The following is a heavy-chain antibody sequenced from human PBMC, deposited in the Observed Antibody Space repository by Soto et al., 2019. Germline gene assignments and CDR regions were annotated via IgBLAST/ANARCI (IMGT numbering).Heavy chain of an antibody. CDR1: GFRVSTRH. V-gene: IGHV3-53*01. J-gene: IGHJ4*02. Sequence: GGSLRLSCGGAGFRVSTRHNSLVRPAPGKGLGWVSVIYSGGATHYAVSVKGRLIISRDNSKNTLYLQLNSLSAEDTAVYYCAKTPRYCSGSSCYAGYFGYWGPGTLVTVS. CDR3: AKTPRYCSGSSCYAGYFGY. CDR2: IYSGGAT. D-gene: IGHD2-2*01.